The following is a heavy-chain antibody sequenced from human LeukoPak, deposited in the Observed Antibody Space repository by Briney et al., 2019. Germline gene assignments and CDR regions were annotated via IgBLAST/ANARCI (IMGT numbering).Heavy chain of an antibody. V-gene: IGHV4-59*01. D-gene: IGHD2-15*01. CDR1: GGSISSYY. J-gene: IGHJ5*02. Sequence: PSETLSLTCTVSGGSISSYYWSWIRQPPGKGLEWIGYIYYSGSTNYNPSLKSRVTISVDTSKNQFSLKLSSVTAADTAVYYCARGTAVAAPFDPWGQGTLVTVSS. CDR2: IYYSGST. CDR3: ARGTAVAAPFDP.